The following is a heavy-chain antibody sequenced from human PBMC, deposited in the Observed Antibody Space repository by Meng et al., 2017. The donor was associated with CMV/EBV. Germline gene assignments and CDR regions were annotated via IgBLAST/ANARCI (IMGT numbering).Heavy chain of an antibody. Sequence: SLKISCAASGFTFDDYAMHWVRQAPGKGLEWVSGISWNSGSIGYADSVKGRFTISRDNAKNSLYLQMNSLRAEDTALYYCAKDITIFGVVISPYGMDVWGQGTTVTVSS. V-gene: IGHV3-9*01. CDR1: GFTFDDYA. D-gene: IGHD3-3*01. J-gene: IGHJ6*02. CDR3: AKDITIFGVVISPYGMDV. CDR2: ISWNSGSI.